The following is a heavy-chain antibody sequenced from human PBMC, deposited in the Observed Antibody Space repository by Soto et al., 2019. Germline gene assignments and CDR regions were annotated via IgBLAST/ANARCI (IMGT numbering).Heavy chain of an antibody. Sequence: LSQTRSLTRTGSAGSISTYYWSWIRQPAGKGLEWMGRSYTSGSTNYKPSLKSRVTMSVDTSKNQFSLKLSSLTAADTAVYYCARDQPEITGTYYSYYGMDVWGQGSTVT. CDR2: SYTSGST. D-gene: IGHD1-20*01. CDR3: ARDQPEITGTYYSYYGMDV. CDR1: AGSISTYY. V-gene: IGHV4-4*07. J-gene: IGHJ6*02.